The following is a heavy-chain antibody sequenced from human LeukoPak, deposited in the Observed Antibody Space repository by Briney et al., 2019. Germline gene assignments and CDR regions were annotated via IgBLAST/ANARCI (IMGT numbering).Heavy chain of an antibody. Sequence: SETLSLTCAVYGGSFSGYYWSWIRQPPGKGLEWIGEINHSGSTNYNPSLKSRVTISVDTSKNQFSLKLSSVTAADTAVYYCARSTGFRYYYYYYYMDVWGKGTTVTISS. CDR2: INHSGST. CDR1: GGSFSGYY. CDR3: ARSTGFRYYYYYYYMDV. V-gene: IGHV4-34*01. D-gene: IGHD3-9*01. J-gene: IGHJ6*03.